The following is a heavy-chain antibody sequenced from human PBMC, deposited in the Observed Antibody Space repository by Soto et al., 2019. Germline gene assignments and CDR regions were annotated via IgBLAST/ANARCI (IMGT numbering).Heavy chain of an antibody. D-gene: IGHD6-19*01. V-gene: IGHV3-72*01. J-gene: IGHJ4*02. Sequence: PGGSLRLSCAASGFIFIDHYMDWVRQAPGKGLEWVGRTRNKANSYTAEYAASVKGRFTVSRDVSKNSMYLQMNSLKTEDTAVYYCARVMYQWLGGALDYWGQGTLVTVSS. CDR1: GFIFIDHY. CDR2: TRNKANSYTA. CDR3: ARVMYQWLGGALDY.